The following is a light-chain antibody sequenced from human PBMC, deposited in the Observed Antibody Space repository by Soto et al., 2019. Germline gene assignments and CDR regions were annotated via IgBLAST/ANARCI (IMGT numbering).Light chain of an antibody. J-gene: IGKJ5*01. CDR1: QGIRND. CDR2: AAS. V-gene: IGKV1-6*01. Sequence: AIQMTQSPCSLSASLAYRVTITCRASQGIRNDLGWYQQKPGKAPKLLIYAASSLQSGVPSRFSGSGSGTDFTLTISSLQPEDFATYYCLQDYNYPITFGQGTRLEIK. CDR3: LQDYNYPIT.